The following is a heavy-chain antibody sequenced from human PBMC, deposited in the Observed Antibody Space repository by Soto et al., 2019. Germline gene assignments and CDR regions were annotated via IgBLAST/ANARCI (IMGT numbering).Heavy chain of an antibody. Sequence: PSETLSLTCTVSGDSISSYYWGWIRQPPGKGLEWIGSIYCSGSTYYNPSPKSRVTISVDTSKNQFSLGLSSVTAADTAVYYCASPKIAFYNWFDPWGQGTLVTVSS. CDR2: IYCSGST. V-gene: IGHV4-39*01. CDR1: GDSISSYY. J-gene: IGHJ5*02. D-gene: IGHD3-3*02. CDR3: ASPKIAFYNWFDP.